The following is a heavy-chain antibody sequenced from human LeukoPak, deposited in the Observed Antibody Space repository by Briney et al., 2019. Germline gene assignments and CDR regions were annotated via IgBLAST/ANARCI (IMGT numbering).Heavy chain of an antibody. J-gene: IGHJ6*02. Sequence: PSETLSLTCAVYGGSFSGYYWSWIRQPPGKGLEWIGEINHSGSTNYNPSLKSRVTISVDTSKNQFSLKLSSVTAADTAVYYCARVFHYYGMDAWGQGTTVTVSS. V-gene: IGHV4-34*01. CDR2: INHSGST. CDR3: ARVFHYYGMDA. D-gene: IGHD3-9*01. CDR1: GGSFSGYY.